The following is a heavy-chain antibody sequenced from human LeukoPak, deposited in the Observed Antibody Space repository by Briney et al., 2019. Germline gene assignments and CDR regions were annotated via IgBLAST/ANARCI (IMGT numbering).Heavy chain of an antibody. CDR3: ARENARWSDAFDI. CDR1: GGSFSGYY. V-gene: IGHV4-34*01. D-gene: IGHD4-23*01. CDR2: INHSGST. J-gene: IGHJ3*02. Sequence: SETLSLTCAVYGGSFSGYYWSWIRQPPGKGLEWIGEINHSGSTNYNPSLKSRVTISLDTSNNQFSLKLSSVTAADTAVYYCARENARWSDAFDIWGQGTMVTVSS.